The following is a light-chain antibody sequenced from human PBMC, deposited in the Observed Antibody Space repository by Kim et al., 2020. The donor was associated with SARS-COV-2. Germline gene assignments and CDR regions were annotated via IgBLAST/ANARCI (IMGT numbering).Light chain of an antibody. J-gene: IGLJ3*02. CDR2: SND. Sequence: GQRVTIACSGSSSNLGSNHVYWYQQFPGTAPKVLVYSNDQRPSGVPDRFSGSKSGTSASLAISGLRSEDEADYYCAAWDDSLRGRVFGGGTKVTVL. CDR3: AAWDDSLRGRV. CDR1: SSNLGSNH. V-gene: IGLV1-47*02.